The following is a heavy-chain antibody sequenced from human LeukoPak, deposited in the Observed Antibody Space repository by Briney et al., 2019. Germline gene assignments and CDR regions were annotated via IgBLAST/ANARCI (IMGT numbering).Heavy chain of an antibody. J-gene: IGHJ3*02. V-gene: IGHV4-59*01. D-gene: IGHD5-12*01. CDR2: IWDTEIT. CDR3: ATKLVLATDDAFDI. Sequence: SETLSLTCTVSGGSIRSYFWSRLQQPPGKGLEWIGYIWDTEITDYNPSLKSRVTISLDTSKNRFSLKLRSVIAADTALYFCATKLVLATDDAFDIWGQGTLVTVSS. CDR1: GGSIRSYF.